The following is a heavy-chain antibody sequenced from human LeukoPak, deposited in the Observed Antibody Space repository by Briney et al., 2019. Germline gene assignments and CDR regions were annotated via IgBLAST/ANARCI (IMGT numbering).Heavy chain of an antibody. CDR3: ARAYSSSWYDSLYYYYYGMDV. CDR2: ISSSSSTI. CDR1: GFTFSRYS. J-gene: IGHJ6*02. D-gene: IGHD6-13*01. Sequence: GGSLRLSCAASGFTFSRYSMSWVRQAPGKGLEWVSYISSSSSTIYYADSVKGRFTISRDNSKNTLYLQMNSLRAEDTAVYYCARAYSSSWYDSLYYYYYGMDVWGQGTTVTVSS. V-gene: IGHV3-48*01.